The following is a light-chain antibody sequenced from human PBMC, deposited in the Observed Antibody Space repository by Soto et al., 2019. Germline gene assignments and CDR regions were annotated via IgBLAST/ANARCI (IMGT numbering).Light chain of an antibody. CDR1: QSISSNC. J-gene: IGKJ1*01. V-gene: IGKV3-20*01. CDR2: GAS. Sequence: VMTPSPGTLSLSPGESATLSCSPSQSISSNCLAWYQQKPGQSPRLLIYGASSRATGIPYRFSGSGSGTDFTLTISRLEPEDFAVYFCQQYGSSPRTFGQGTKVDIK. CDR3: QQYGSSPRT.